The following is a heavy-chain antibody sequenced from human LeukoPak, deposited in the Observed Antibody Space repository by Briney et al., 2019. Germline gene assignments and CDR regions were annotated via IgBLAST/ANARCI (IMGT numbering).Heavy chain of an antibody. CDR2: IKGKTDGGTT. J-gene: IGHJ4*02. Sequence: GGSLRLSRAASGFTFSNACMSWVRQAPGKGLEWVGHIKGKTDGGTTDYAAPVQGRFTISRDDSKNTLFLQMNSLKTEDTAVYYCTTGTWIQLWLADYWGQGTLVTVSS. D-gene: IGHD5-18*01. CDR1: GFTFSNAC. V-gene: IGHV3-15*01. CDR3: TTGTWIQLWLADY.